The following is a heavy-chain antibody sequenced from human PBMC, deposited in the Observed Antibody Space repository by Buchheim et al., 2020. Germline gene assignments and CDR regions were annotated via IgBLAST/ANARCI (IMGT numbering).Heavy chain of an antibody. CDR3: ARVAAAGTGNWFDP. Sequence: QVQLVQSGAEVKKPGASVKVSCRASGYTFTSYYLHWVRQAPGQGLEWMGVINPSGGATDYAQRFRGRVTMTRDTSTSTFYMELSSLRSEDTAVYYCARVAAAGTGNWFDPWGQGTL. J-gene: IGHJ5*02. V-gene: IGHV1-46*01. D-gene: IGHD6-13*01. CDR1: GYTFTSYY. CDR2: INPSGGAT.